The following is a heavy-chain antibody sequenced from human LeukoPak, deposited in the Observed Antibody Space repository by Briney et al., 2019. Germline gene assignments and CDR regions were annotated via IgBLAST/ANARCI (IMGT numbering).Heavy chain of an antibody. Sequence: GRSLRLSCAASGFTFSSYAMHWVCQAPGKGLEWVAVISYDGSNKYYADSVKGRFTISRDNSKNTLYLQMNSLRAEDTAVYYCARAPNYDYGDYFDYWGQGTLVTVSS. CDR3: ARAPNYDYGDYFDY. V-gene: IGHV3-30-3*01. D-gene: IGHD3-16*01. CDR2: ISYDGSNK. CDR1: GFTFSSYA. J-gene: IGHJ4*02.